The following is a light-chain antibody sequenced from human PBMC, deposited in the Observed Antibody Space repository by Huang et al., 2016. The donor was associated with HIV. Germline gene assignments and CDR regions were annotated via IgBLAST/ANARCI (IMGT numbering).Light chain of an antibody. Sequence: DLQMTQSPSSLSASVGDRVTITCRAIQSLNNYLNWYQQKPGKAPNLLIYSASTLQRGFPPRFSCGVSGTVFTLTISNPQPEDYATYYCQQTFSVPLTFGGGTKVEIK. CDR2: SAS. CDR1: QSLNNY. V-gene: IGKV1-39*01. CDR3: QQTFSVPLT. J-gene: IGKJ4*01.